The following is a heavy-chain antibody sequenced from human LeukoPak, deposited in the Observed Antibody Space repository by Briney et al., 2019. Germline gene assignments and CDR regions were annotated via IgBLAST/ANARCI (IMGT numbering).Heavy chain of an antibody. V-gene: IGHV3-48*03. CDR2: ISSSGSTI. CDR1: GFPFSSYE. J-gene: IGHJ4*02. Sequence: GGSLRLSCAASGFPFSSYEMNWVRQAPGKGLEWVSYISSSGSTIYYADSVKGRFTISRDNAKNSLYLQMNSLRAEDTAVYYCASMVVVAARDYWGQGTLVTVSS. CDR3: ASMVVVAARDY. D-gene: IGHD2-15*01.